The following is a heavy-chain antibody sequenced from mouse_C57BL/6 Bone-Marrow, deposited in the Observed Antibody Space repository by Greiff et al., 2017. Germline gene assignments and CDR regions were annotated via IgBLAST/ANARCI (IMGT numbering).Heavy chain of an antibody. Sequence: EVMLVESGPGLVKPSPSLSLTCTVTGFSITSDYAWYWIRQFPGNKLEWMVYISYSGSTSYSPSLQSRISITRDTSKNQFFLQLNSVTTEDTATYYCSIASYYYDDSLDYWGQGTTLTVSS. D-gene: IGHD1-1*01. V-gene: IGHV3-2*02. CDR2: ISYSGST. CDR3: SIASYYYDDSLDY. CDR1: GFSITSDYA. J-gene: IGHJ2*01.